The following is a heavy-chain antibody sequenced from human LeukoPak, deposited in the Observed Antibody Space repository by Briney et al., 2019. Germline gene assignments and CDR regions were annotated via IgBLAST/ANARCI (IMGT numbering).Heavy chain of an antibody. J-gene: IGHJ6*03. CDR1: GGSFSDFY. D-gene: IGHD6-13*01. CDR3: ARGIAAAGFYYYYYMDV. CDR2: INHNGST. Sequence: SETLSLTCAVYGGSFSDFYWNWIRQPPGKGLDWIGEINHNGSTNYNPSLKSRVTISVDMSKNQFSLKLSSVTAADTAVYYCARGIAAAGFYYYYYMDVWGKGTTVTVSS. V-gene: IGHV4-34*01.